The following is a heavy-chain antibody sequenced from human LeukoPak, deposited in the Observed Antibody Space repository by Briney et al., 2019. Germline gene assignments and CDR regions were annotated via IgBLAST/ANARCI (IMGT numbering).Heavy chain of an antibody. D-gene: IGHD3-22*01. CDR2: IYSGGST. V-gene: IGHV3-66*01. J-gene: IGHJ4*02. CDR1: GFTVSSNY. CDR3: AKARDRSGPYGDY. Sequence: PGGSLRLSCAASGFTVSSNYMSWVRQAPGKGLEWVSVIYSGGSTYYADSVKGRFTISRDNSKNTLYLQMNSLRAEDTAVYYCAKARDRSGPYGDYWGQGTLVTVSS.